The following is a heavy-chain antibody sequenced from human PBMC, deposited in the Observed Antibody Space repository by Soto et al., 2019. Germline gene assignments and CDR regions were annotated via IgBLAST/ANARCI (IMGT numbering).Heavy chain of an antibody. D-gene: IGHD2-21*02. CDR3: ARGGDWRFDY. CDR1: GDCISRDKW. CDR2: IHPRKSA. J-gene: IGHJ4*02. V-gene: IGHV4-4*02. Sequence: QVQLQESGPGLVKPSGTLSLTCAVSGDCISRDKWWTWVRQPPGKGLEWIGEIHPRKSATYNSSLRRRVSLQGAQTKTLSPLRLPYVTAPDMGLYYWARGGDWRFDYLAQGVLIAVSS.